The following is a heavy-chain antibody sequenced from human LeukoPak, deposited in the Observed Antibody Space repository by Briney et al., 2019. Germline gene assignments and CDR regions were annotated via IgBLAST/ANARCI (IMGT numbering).Heavy chain of an antibody. CDR1: GYTFTGYY. Sequence: GASVKVSCKPSGYTFTGYYIQWMRQAPRQGLEWMGWINPNSGGTNYAQKFQGRVTMTRDTSISTAYMELSRLRSDDTAVYYCARVYEADYGDYELGAMDVWGKGTTVTVSS. CDR3: ARVYEADYGDYELGAMDV. J-gene: IGHJ6*03. CDR2: INPNSGGT. D-gene: IGHD4-17*01. V-gene: IGHV1-2*02.